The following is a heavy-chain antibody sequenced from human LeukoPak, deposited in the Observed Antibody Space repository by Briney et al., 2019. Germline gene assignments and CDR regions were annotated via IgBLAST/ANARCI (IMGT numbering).Heavy chain of an antibody. CDR1: GFSFSSHG. D-gene: IGHD2-8*02. Sequence: SGGSLRLSCGASGFSFSSHGMSWVRQPPGKGLEWVSGISGSGADTYYGDSLKGRFTIARDNSENTLYLQINSLRAEDTAIYYCATDDAYWFPDVWGQGTTVTVSS. CDR3: ATDDAYWFPDV. V-gene: IGHV3-23*01. CDR2: ISGSGADT. J-gene: IGHJ6*02.